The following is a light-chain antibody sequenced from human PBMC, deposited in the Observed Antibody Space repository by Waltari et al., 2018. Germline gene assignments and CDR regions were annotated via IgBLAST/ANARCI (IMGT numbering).Light chain of an antibody. CDR2: GAS. V-gene: IGKV3-20*01. CDR1: QSVSSSD. J-gene: IGKJ2*01. Sequence: EILVTQSPGTLSLSPGARANLSCRASQSVSSSDLAWSQQKPGQDPRPLLYGASCRSTGIPARCSGSGCGTDVTLPTIRLEPEDFAVYYCQQDGSSPPYTFGQGTKLEIK. CDR3: QQDGSSPPYT.